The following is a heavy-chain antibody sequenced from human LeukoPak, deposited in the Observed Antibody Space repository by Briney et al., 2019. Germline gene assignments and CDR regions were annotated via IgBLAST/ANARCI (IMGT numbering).Heavy chain of an antibody. CDR3: ATPGGYGDYAPFDY. Sequence: GGSLRLSCAASGFTFSSYSMNWVRQAPGKGLEWVSSISSSSSYIYYADSVKGRFTISRDNSKNTLYLQMNSLRAEDTAVYYCATPGGYGDYAPFDYWGQGTLVTVSS. D-gene: IGHD4-17*01. J-gene: IGHJ4*02. V-gene: IGHV3-21*01. CDR1: GFTFSSYS. CDR2: ISSSSSYI.